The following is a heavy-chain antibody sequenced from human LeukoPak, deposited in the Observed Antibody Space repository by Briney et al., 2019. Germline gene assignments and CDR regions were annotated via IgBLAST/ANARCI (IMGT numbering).Heavy chain of an antibody. D-gene: IGHD2-2*01. Sequence: ASVKVSCKASGYTFTGYYMHWVRQGTGQGLEWMGGMNPNSGNTGYAQKFQGRVTMTRNTSISTAYMELTSLRSEDTAVYYCAREYQLLGTVYNYFDPWGQGTLVTVSS. CDR3: AREYQLLGTVYNYFDP. J-gene: IGHJ5*02. CDR1: GYTFTGYY. V-gene: IGHV1-8*02. CDR2: MNPNSGNT.